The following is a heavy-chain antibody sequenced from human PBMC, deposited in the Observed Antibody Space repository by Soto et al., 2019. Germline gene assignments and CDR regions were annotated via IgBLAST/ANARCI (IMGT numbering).Heavy chain of an antibody. D-gene: IGHD2-21*02. CDR2: MNTNSGNT. CDR1: GYTFTSYY. V-gene: IGHV1-8*01. CDR3: ARRYGDPSSSTGFDY. Sequence: GSVKVSCKASGYTFTSYYINWVRQSTVQGLEWMGWMNTNSGNTGYAQKVQGRVTMTTDTSTSTAYMDMRSLRSDDTAVYYCARRYGDPSSSTGFDYWGQGTLVTVSS. J-gene: IGHJ4*02.